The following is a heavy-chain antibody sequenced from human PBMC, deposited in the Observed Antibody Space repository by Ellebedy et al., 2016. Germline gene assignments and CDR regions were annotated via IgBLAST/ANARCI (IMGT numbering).Heavy chain of an antibody. J-gene: IGHJ4*02. D-gene: IGHD6-19*01. CDR2: ISSSSSYT. CDR1: GFTFSDFF. CDR3: ARAAPGSTSGGGTFDY. V-gene: IGHV3-11*06. Sequence: GESLKISCEASGFTFSDFFLSWIRQAPGKGLEWVSYISSSSSYTNYADSVRGRFTISRDNAKRSLYLQMNSLRVDDTAVYFCARAAPGSTSGGGTFDYWGQGTLVTVSS.